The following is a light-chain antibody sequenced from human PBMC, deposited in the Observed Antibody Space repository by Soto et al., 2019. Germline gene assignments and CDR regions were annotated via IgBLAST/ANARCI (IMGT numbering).Light chain of an antibody. CDR1: SSDVGGYNY. CDR3: RSYTSSSPLGHVV. CDR2: EVS. Sequence: QSALTQPASVSGSPGQSITISCTGTSSDVGGYNYVSWYQQHPGKAPKLMIYEVSNRPSGVSNRFSGSKSGNTASLTISGLQAEDEADYYCRSYTSSSPLGHVVFGGGTKLTVL. J-gene: IGLJ2*01. V-gene: IGLV2-14*01.